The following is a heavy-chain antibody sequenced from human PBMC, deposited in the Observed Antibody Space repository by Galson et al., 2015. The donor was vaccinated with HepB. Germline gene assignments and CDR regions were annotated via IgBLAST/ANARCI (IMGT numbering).Heavy chain of an antibody. V-gene: IGHV5-51*01. CDR2: IYPGDSDT. D-gene: IGHD3-10*01. CDR3: AREHLFTMVRGVSDAFDN. Sequence: QSGAEVKKPGESLKISCKGSGYSFTSYWIGWVRQMPGKGLEWMGIIYPGDSDTRYSPSFQGQVTISADKSISTAYLQWSSLKASDTAMYYCAREHLFTMVRGVSDAFDNWGQGTMVTVSS. J-gene: IGHJ3*02. CDR1: GYSFTSYW.